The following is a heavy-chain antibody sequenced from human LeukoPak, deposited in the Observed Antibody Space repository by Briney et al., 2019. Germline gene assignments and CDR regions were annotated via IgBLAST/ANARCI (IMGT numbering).Heavy chain of an antibody. CDR1: GFTFNNYA. J-gene: IGHJ4*02. CDR3: ITRGVVA. V-gene: IGHV3-15*01. CDR2: IKSKTDGGTI. D-gene: IGHD2-15*01. Sequence: GGSLRLSCAASGFTFNNYAMTWVRQAPGKGLEWVGRIKSKTDGGTIDYAAPVKGRFTISRDDSKNTLYLQMNSLKAEDTAVYYCITRGVVAWGQGTLVTVSS.